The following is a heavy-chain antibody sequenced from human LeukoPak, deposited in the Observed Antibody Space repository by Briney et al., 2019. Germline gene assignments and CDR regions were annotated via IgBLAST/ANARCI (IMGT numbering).Heavy chain of an antibody. V-gene: IGHV3-23*01. CDR2: VSPPGGGT. Sequence: GGSLRLSCVASGFSFSYHGMNWVRLAPGKGLEWVSGVSPPGGGTYYADSVKGRFTISRDDSRTTLSLQMNSLRVEDTAVYYCARDLAWGAFDYWGPGILVAVSS. D-gene: IGHD7-27*01. J-gene: IGHJ4*02. CDR1: GFSFSYHG. CDR3: ARDLAWGAFDY.